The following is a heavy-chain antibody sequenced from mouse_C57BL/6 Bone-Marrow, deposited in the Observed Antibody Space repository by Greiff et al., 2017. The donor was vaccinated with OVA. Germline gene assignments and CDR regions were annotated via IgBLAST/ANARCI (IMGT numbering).Heavy chain of an antibody. J-gene: IGHJ1*03. CDR1: GYSITSGYY. Sequence: EVKVEESGPGLVKPSQSLSLTCSVTGYSITSGYYWNWIRQFPGNKLEWMGYISYDGSNNYNPSLKNRISITRDTSKNQFFLKLNSVTTEDTATYYCASYYSNSNWYFDVWGTGTTVTVSS. CDR3: ASYYSNSNWYFDV. V-gene: IGHV3-6*01. D-gene: IGHD2-5*01. CDR2: ISYDGSN.